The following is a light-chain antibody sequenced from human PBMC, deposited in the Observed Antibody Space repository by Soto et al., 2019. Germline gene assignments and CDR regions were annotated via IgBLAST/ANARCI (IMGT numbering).Light chain of an antibody. Sequence: QSVSESPGETVTISCTRSGGSITSNYVQWYQQRPGRSPSTLIYDDDQRPSGVPDRFSGSIDSSSYSASLTISGLMTEDEATYYCQSFDSSDQVFGGGTKLTVL. CDR1: GGSITSNY. CDR2: DDD. V-gene: IGLV6-57*01. J-gene: IGLJ3*02. CDR3: QSFDSSDQV.